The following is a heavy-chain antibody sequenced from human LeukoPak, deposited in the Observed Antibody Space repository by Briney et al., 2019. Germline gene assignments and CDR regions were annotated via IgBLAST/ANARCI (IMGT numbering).Heavy chain of an antibody. CDR2: IYPGDSDT. CDR1: RYSFNKYW. J-gene: IGHJ4*02. V-gene: IGHV5-51*01. CDR3: ARSGALDSQFDY. Sequence: GESLKISCKGSRYSFNKYWIGWVRQKPGKGLEWMGIIYPGDSDTRYSPSFQGQVTISADISTAYLQWSSLKASDTAMYYCARSGALDSQFDYWGQGTLVTVSS. D-gene: IGHD3-10*01.